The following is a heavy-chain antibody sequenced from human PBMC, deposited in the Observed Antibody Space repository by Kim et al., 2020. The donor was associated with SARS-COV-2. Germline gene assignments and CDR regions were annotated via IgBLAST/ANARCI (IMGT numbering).Heavy chain of an antibody. J-gene: IGHJ3*02. CDR2: ISYDGSNK. D-gene: IGHD6-19*01. Sequence: GGSLRLSCAASGFTFSSYAMHWVRQAPGKGLEWVAVISYDGSNKYYADSVKGRFTISRDNSKNTLYLQMNSLRAEDTAVYYCARGSRQWLVRGAFDIWGQGTMVPVSS. CDR1: GFTFSSYA. V-gene: IGHV3-30-3*01. CDR3: ARGSRQWLVRGAFDI.